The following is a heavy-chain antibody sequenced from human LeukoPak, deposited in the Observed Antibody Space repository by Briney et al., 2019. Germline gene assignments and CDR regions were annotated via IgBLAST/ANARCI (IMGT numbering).Heavy chain of an antibody. CDR3: AGYYDFTFDY. D-gene: IGHD3-3*01. CDR2: IKQDGSEK. V-gene: IGHV3-7*01. J-gene: IGHJ4*02. Sequence: GGSLRLSCAASGLTFSSCWMSWVHQAPGKGLEWVANIKQDGSEKYYVDSVKGRFTISRDNAKNSLYLQMNSLRAEDTAVYYCAGYYDFTFDYWGQGTLVTVSS. CDR1: GLTFSSCW.